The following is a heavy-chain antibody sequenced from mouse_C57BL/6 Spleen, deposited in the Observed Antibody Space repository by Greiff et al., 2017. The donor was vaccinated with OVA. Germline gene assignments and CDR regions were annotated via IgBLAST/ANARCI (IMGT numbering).Heavy chain of an antibody. J-gene: IGHJ3*01. CDR2: IRLKSDNYAT. Sequence: EVQLVESGGGLVQPGGSMKLSCVASGFTFSNYWMNWVRQSPEKGLEWVAQIRLKSDNYATHYAESVKGRFTISRDDSKSSVYLQMNNLRAEDTGIYYCTGHVGFAYWGQGTLVTVSA. V-gene: IGHV6-3*01. CDR1: GFTFSNYW. CDR3: TGHVGFAY.